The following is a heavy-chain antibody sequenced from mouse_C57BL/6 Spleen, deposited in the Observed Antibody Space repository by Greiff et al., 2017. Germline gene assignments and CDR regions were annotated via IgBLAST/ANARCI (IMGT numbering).Heavy chain of an antibody. J-gene: IGHJ2*01. Sequence: EVKVVESGGGLVKPGGSLKLSCAASGFTFSDYGMHWVRQAPEKGLEWVAYISSGSSTIYYADTVKGRFTISRDNAKNTLFLQMTRLRSEDTAMYYCARTIYYYGSSLFDYWGQGTTLTVSS. V-gene: IGHV5-17*01. CDR3: ARTIYYYGSSLFDY. CDR2: ISSGSSTI. D-gene: IGHD1-1*01. CDR1: GFTFSDYG.